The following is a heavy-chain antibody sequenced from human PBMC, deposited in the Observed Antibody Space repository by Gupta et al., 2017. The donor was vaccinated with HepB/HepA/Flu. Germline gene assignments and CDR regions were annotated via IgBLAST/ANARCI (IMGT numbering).Heavy chain of an antibody. V-gene: IGHV3-7*01. CDR2: IKEDGSEN. J-gene: IGHJ4*02. CDR1: GFTFSTYW. Sequence: EVQLVESGGGLVQPGGSLRLSCVASGFTFSTYWMDWVRQVPGKGLEWVANIKEDGSENYYVDSVKGRFTISRDNAQNTLYLQLNSLRVEDTAVYYCSRSLQYWGQEILVTVSS. CDR3: SRSLQY. D-gene: IGHD2/OR15-2a*01.